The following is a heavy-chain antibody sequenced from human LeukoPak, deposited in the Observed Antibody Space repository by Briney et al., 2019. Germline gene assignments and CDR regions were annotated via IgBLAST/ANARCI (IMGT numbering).Heavy chain of an antibody. CDR3: ARGGPLVLLWFGESQDY. D-gene: IGHD3-10*01. CDR2: INPNSGGT. CDR1: GYTFTSYG. Sequence: ASVKVSCKASGYTFTSYGISWVRQAPGQGLEWMGRINPNSGGTNYAQKFRGRVTMTRDTSISTAYMELSRLRSDDTAVYYCARGGPLVLLWFGESQDYWGQGTLVTVSS. J-gene: IGHJ4*02. V-gene: IGHV1-2*06.